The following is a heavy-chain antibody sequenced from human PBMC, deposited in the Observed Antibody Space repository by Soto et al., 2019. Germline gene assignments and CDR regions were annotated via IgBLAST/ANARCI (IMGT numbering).Heavy chain of an antibody. CDR2: IYDSESA. J-gene: IGHJ4*02. V-gene: IGHV4-31*03. CDR3: ARASSSSSAADY. D-gene: IGHD6-6*01. CDR1: GESISSGGYY. Sequence: QVQLQESGPGLVKPSQTLSLTCSVSGESISSGGYYWSWIRHHPGKGLAWIGYIYDSESAYYNPSLKIRVTISMDTSNNHFAMRLSSVTAADTAVYFCARASSSSSAADYWGQGILVTVSA.